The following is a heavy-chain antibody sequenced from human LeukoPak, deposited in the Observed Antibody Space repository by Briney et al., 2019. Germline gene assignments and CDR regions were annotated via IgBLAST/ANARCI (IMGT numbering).Heavy chain of an antibody. D-gene: IGHD3-22*01. CDR3: ATRRPYYYDSSGYNDAFDI. CDR2: IDPSDSYT. CDR1: GYSFTSYW. V-gene: IGHV5-10-1*01. Sequence: GESLKISCKGSGYSFTSYWISWVRQLPGKGLEWMGRIDPSDSYTNYSPSFQGHVTISADKSISTAYLQWSSLKASDTAMYYCATRRPYYYDSSGYNDAFDIWGQGTMVTVSS. J-gene: IGHJ3*02.